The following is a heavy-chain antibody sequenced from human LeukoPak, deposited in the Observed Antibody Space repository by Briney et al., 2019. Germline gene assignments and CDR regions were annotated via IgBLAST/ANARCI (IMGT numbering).Heavy chain of an antibody. J-gene: IGHJ4*02. CDR1: GGSISSSSYY. CDR3: ARVEALTGTTAVPDY. Sequence: PSETLSLTCTVSGGSISSSSYYWAWFPHPPGKGLESFGTMYYRGSTYYNPSLKSRVTISVDTSKNQFSLKLSSETAADTAVYYCARVEALTGTTAVPDYWGQGTLVTVSS. CDR2: MYYRGST. D-gene: IGHD1-7*01. V-gene: IGHV4-39*07.